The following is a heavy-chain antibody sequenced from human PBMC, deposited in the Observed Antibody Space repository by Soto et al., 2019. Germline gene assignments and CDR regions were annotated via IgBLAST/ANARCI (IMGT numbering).Heavy chain of an antibody. V-gene: IGHV3-33*01. J-gene: IGHJ4*02. CDR2: IWYDGSNK. CDR1: GFTFSSYG. D-gene: IGHD6-13*01. Sequence: QVQLVESGGGVVQPGRSLRLSCAASGFTFSSYGMHWVRQAPGKGLEWVAVIWYDGSNKYYADSVKGRFTISRDNSKNTLYLQMNSLRAEETAVYYCGREMEDIAAAANFDYWGQGTLVTVSS. CDR3: GREMEDIAAAANFDY.